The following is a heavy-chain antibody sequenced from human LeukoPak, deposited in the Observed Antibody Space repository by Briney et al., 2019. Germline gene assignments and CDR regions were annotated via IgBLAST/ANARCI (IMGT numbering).Heavy chain of an antibody. D-gene: IGHD2-2*01. J-gene: IGHJ6*04. CDR2: INHSGST. CDR1: GGSFSGYY. Sequence: PSETLSLTRAVYGGSFSGYYWSWIRQPPGKGLEWIGEINHSGSTNYNPSLKSRVTISVDTSKNQFSLKLSSVTAADTAVYYCARDPYCSSTSCYVNYYGMDVWGKGTTVTVSS. V-gene: IGHV4-34*01. CDR3: ARDPYCSSTSCYVNYYGMDV.